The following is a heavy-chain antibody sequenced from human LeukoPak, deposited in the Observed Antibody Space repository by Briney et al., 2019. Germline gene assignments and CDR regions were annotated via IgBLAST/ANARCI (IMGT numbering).Heavy chain of an antibody. CDR2: TSYSGITI. V-gene: IGHV3-11*01. CDR1: GFTFSDYS. D-gene: IGHD3-22*01. Sequence: PGGSLRLSCEASGFTFSDYSMSWLRQAPGKGLEWVSYTSYSGITIYYADSVKGRFTISRDNAKTSLFLQMDSLRAEDTAVYYCASGSAYYDSSGYYWGRLDYWGQGTLVTVSS. J-gene: IGHJ4*02. CDR3: ASGSAYYDSSGYYWGRLDY.